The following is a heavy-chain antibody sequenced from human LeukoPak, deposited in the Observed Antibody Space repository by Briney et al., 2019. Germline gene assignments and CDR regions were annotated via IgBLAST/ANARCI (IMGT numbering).Heavy chain of an antibody. CDR3: AKVVDGSDLRSNDY. CDR1: GFTFSSYA. D-gene: IGHD2-15*01. Sequence: TGGSLRLSCAASGFTFSSYAMSWVRQAPGKGLEWVSAISAGGATTYSADSVKGRFTISRDNSKNTLYLQMNSLRAEDTAIYYCAKVVDGSDLRSNDYWGQGTQVTVSS. J-gene: IGHJ4*02. V-gene: IGHV3-23*01. CDR2: ISAGGATT.